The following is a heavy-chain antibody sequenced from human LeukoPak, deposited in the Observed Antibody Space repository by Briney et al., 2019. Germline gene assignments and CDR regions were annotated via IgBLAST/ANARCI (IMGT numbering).Heavy chain of an antibody. J-gene: IGHJ6*03. D-gene: IGHD3-10*01. CDR3: ARSYASGIHYMDV. V-gene: IGHV3-64*01. CDR1: GFTLSNHA. CDR2: ISLTGDST. Sequence: GGSLRLSRAASGFTLSNHAMHWVRQGPGKGLEYVSAISLTGDSTYYANSVKGRFTISRDDSKNTLYLQMGSLQTEDMAVYYCARSYASGIHYMDVWGKGSTVTVSS.